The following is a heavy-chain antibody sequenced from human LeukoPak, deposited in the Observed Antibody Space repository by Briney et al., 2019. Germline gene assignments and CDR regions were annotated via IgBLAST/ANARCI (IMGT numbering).Heavy chain of an antibody. D-gene: IGHD5-12*01. V-gene: IGHV4-39*02. CDR3: ARESYDDSGYDYTAHFDY. J-gene: IGHJ4*02. Sequence: SSETLSLTCTVSGGSISSSSYYWGWIRQPPGKGLEWIGSIYYSGSTYYNPSLKSRVTISVDTSKNQFSLKLSSVTAADTAVYYCARESYDDSGYDYTAHFDYWGQGTLVTVSS. CDR2: IYYSGST. CDR1: GGSISSSSYY.